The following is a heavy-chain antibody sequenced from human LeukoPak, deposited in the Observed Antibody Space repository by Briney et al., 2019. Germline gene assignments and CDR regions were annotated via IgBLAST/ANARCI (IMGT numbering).Heavy chain of an antibody. J-gene: IGHJ5*02. D-gene: IGHD3-16*01. CDR1: GGSTNNYY. CDR3: ARESGSYLWRSWLNP. CDR2: IYNSGNT. V-gene: IGHV4-59*01. Sequence: SETLSLTCTVSGGSTNNYYWTWIRQPPGKGLEWIGNIYNSGNTNYNPSLKSRVTISIDTSKNQFSLKVISVTASDTAIYYCARESGSYLWRSWLNPWGQGTLVTVSS.